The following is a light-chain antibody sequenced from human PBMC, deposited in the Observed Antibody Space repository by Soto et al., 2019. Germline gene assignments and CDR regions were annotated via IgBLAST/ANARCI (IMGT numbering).Light chain of an antibody. J-gene: IGKJ4*01. Sequence: DIVMTQSPDSLAVSLGERATINCKSSQSVLYSSNNKNYLAWYQQKPGQTPKLLIYWASTRESGVPHRFSGSGSGTDFTLTISSLQAEDVAVYYCQQYYSTPLTFGGGTKVEIK. CDR3: QQYYSTPLT. CDR1: QSVLYSSNNKNY. CDR2: WAS. V-gene: IGKV4-1*01.